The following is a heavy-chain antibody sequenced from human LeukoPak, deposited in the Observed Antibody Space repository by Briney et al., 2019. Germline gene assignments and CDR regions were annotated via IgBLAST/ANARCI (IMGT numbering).Heavy chain of an antibody. CDR1: GFTFDDYA. J-gene: IGHJ4*02. V-gene: IGHV3-43D*03. Sequence: PGGSLRLSCAASGFTFDDYAMHWVRQAPGKGLEWVSLISWDDGSTYYADSVKGRFTISRDNAKNSLYLQMNSLRAEDTAVYYCARGGYYGSGRYYFDSWGQGTLVTVSS. CDR2: ISWDDGST. D-gene: IGHD3-3*01. CDR3: ARGGYYGSGRYYFDS.